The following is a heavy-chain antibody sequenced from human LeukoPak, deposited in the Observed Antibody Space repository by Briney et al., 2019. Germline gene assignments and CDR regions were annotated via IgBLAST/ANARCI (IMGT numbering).Heavy chain of an antibody. Sequence: ASVKVSCKASGYTFTSYYMHWVRQAPGQGLEWMGIINPSGGSTSYAQKFQGRVTMTRDMSTSTVYMELSRLRSDDTAVYYCARAGEIAAAGTLYNWVDPWGQGTLVTVSS. D-gene: IGHD6-13*01. J-gene: IGHJ5*02. CDR2: INPSGGST. CDR3: ARAGEIAAAGTLYNWVDP. CDR1: GYTFTSYY. V-gene: IGHV1-46*01.